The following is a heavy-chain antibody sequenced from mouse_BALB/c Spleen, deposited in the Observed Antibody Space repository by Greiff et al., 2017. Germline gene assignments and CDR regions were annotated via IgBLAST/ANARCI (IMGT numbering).Heavy chain of an antibody. CDR2: INPYNGDT. V-gene: IGHV1-37*01. CDR1: GYSFTGYF. CDR3: GISPLLLYYYAMDY. J-gene: IGHJ4*01. D-gene: IGHD1-2*01. Sequence: EVQRVESGPELVKPGASVKISCKASGYSFTGYFMNWVKQSHGKSLEWIGRINPYNGDTFYNQKFKGKATLTVDKSSSTAHMELLSLTSEDSAVYYCGISPLLLYYYAMDYWGQGTSVTVSS.